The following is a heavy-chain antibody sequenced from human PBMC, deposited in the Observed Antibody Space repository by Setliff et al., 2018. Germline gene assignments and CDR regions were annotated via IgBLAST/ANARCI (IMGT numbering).Heavy chain of an antibody. CDR1: GFTFSSYA. D-gene: IGHD5-18*01. CDR2: ISGVGTGT. CDR3: ARGGYSYGTIMSY. V-gene: IGHV3-23*01. Sequence: GGSLSLSCAASGFTFSSYAMTWVRQAPGKGLEWVSGISGVGTGTYYAHSVKGRFTISRDNSKNTLYLQINSLRAEDTAVYYCARGGYSYGTIMSYWGQGTLVTSPQ. J-gene: IGHJ4*02.